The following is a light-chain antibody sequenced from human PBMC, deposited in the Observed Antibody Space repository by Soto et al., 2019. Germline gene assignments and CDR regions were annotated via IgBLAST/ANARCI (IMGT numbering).Light chain of an antibody. V-gene: IGKV3-11*01. Sequence: EIVMTQSPSTLSVSPGERATLSCRASQSVSSYLAWYQQKPGQAPRLLIYDASNRATGIPARFSGSGSGTDFTLTISSLEPEDFAVYYCQQRSNWQGTFGQGTKVDIK. CDR3: QQRSNWQGT. CDR1: QSVSSY. J-gene: IGKJ1*01. CDR2: DAS.